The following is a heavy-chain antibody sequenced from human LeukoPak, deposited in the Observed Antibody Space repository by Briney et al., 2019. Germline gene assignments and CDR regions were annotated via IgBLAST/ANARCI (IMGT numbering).Heavy chain of an antibody. V-gene: IGHV3-20*04. CDR1: GFPFDDYG. CDR2: INWNGGST. J-gene: IGHJ4*02. D-gene: IGHD1-26*01. CDR3: AKAGSIRFDY. Sequence: GGSLRLSCAASGFPFDDYGMTWVRQAPGKGLEWVSGINWNGGSTGYADSVKGRFTISRDNAKNSLYLQMNSPRDEDTAVYYCAKAGSIRFDYWGQGTLVTVSS.